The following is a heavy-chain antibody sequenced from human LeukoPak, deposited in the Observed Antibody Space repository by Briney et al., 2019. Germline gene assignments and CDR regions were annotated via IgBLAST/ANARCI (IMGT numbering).Heavy chain of an antibody. CDR2: IIPILGIA. Sequence: ASVKVSCKASGGTFSSYTISWVRQAPRQGLEWMGRIIPILGIANYAQKFQGRVTITADKSTSTAYMELSSLRSEDTAVYYCATHTTYYDFWSGPTEFDYWGQGTLVTVSS. CDR1: GGTFSSYT. D-gene: IGHD3-3*01. CDR3: ATHTTYYDFWSGPTEFDY. J-gene: IGHJ4*02. V-gene: IGHV1-69*02.